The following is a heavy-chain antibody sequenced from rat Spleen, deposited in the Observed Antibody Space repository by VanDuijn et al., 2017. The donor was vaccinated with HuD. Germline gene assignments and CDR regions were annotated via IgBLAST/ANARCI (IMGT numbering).Heavy chain of an antibody. CDR3: AGAEGVHYYLPFAD. CDR2: INSAGST. J-gene: IGHJ3*01. V-gene: IGHV3-3*01. Sequence: EVQPQESGPGLVKPSQSLSLTCSVTDHSITNGYRWNWIRKFPGNKLEWMGYINSAGSTTYNPSLTSRISITRDASRNQFFLQLNSVTTEDTATYYCAGAEGVHYYLPFADWGQGTLVTVSS. D-gene: IGHD1-1*01. CDR1: DHSITNGYR.